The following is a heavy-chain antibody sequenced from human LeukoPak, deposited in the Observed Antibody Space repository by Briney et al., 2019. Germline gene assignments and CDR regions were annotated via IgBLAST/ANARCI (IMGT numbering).Heavy chain of an antibody. CDR1: GYTFTDYY. J-gene: IGHJ4*02. D-gene: IGHD2/OR15-2a*01. Sequence: AASVKVSCKTSGYTFTDYYLHWVRQAPGQGLEWMGWINPNSGDTIYAQEFQGTVTMTRDTSISTVYMELSRLRSDDTAVYYRARDVIYWGQGTLVTVSS. CDR3: ARDVIY. CDR2: INPNSGDT. V-gene: IGHV1-2*02.